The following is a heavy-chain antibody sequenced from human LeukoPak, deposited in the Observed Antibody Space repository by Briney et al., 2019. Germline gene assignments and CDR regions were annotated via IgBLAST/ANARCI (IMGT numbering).Heavy chain of an antibody. J-gene: IGHJ4*02. V-gene: IGHV3-33*06. D-gene: IGHD4-11*01. Sequence: GGSLRLSCAASGFRFSSTGMHWVRQAPGKGLQWVALIWYDGSNSVYADSVKGRFTISRDNSKNTVHLQMNNLRAEDTAVYYCVKDHGTTATAVQLRAPYFDYWGQGALVTVAS. CDR2: IWYDGSNS. CDR1: GFRFSSTG. CDR3: VKDHGTTATAVQLRAPYFDY.